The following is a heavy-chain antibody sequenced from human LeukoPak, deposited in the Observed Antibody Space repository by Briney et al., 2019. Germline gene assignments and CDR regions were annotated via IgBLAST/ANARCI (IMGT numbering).Heavy chain of an antibody. Sequence: SGGSLRLSCAASGFTFSSYGMHWVRQAPGKGLEWVAVISYDGSNKYYADSVKGRFTISRDNSKNTLYLQMNSLRAEDTAVYYCAKEENDYGDYYLRHWGQGTLVTVSS. D-gene: IGHD4-17*01. J-gene: IGHJ4*02. CDR1: GFTFSSYG. V-gene: IGHV3-30*18. CDR2: ISYDGSNK. CDR3: AKEENDYGDYYLRH.